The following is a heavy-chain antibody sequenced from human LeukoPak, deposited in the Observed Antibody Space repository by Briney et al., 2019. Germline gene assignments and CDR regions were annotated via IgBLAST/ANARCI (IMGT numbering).Heavy chain of an antibody. CDR1: GASITSYH. V-gene: IGHV4-59*01. D-gene: IGHD3-10*01. CDR2: IYYSGRT. Sequence: SETLSLTCTVSGASITSYHWSWIRQPPGKGLEWIGYIYYSGRTNYNPSLKSRVTISLDTSKNQFSLKLRSVTAADTAVYYCARARRGYGSGSSHRGPYYYYMDVWGKGTTVTISS. CDR3: ARARRGYGSGSSHRGPYYYYMDV. J-gene: IGHJ6*03.